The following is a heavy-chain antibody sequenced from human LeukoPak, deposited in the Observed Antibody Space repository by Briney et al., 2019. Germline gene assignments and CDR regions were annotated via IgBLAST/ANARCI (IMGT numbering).Heavy chain of an antibody. J-gene: IGHJ3*02. CDR3: AKPEGQLVLDAFDI. CDR1: GFTFSGSA. CDR2: IRTKTHKYAT. V-gene: IGHV3-73*01. D-gene: IGHD6-13*01. Sequence: GGSLRLSCAGSGFTFSGSAMHWVRLTSGKGLEWLGYIRTKTHKYATLYTASVKGRFTISRDDSKNTAYLQMNSLKTEDTAVYYCAKPEGQLVLDAFDIWGQGTMVTVSS.